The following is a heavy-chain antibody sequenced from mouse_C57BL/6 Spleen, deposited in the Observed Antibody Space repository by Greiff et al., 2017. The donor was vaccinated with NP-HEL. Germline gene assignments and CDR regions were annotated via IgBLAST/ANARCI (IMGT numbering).Heavy chain of an antibody. D-gene: IGHD1-1*02. Sequence: DVHLVESGGGLVKPGGSLKLSCAASGFTFSDYGMHWVRQAPEKGLEWVAYISSGSSTIYYADTVKGRFTISRDNAKNTLFLQMTSLRSEDTAMYYCARSTKGVFDYWGQGTTLTVSS. CDR1: GFTFSDYG. CDR3: ARSTKGVFDY. V-gene: IGHV5-17*01. CDR2: ISSGSSTI. J-gene: IGHJ2*01.